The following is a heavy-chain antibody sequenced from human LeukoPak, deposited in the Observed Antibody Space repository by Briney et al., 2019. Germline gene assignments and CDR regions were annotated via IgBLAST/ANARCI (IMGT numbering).Heavy chain of an antibody. J-gene: IGHJ4*02. V-gene: IGHV5-51*01. D-gene: IGHD3-22*01. CDR2: IYPGDSDT. Sequence: GESLKISCKGSGYSFTSYWIGWVRQMPGKGLEWMGIIYPGDSDTRHSPSFQGQVTISAAKSISTAYLQWSSLKASDTAMYYCARLYYYYDSSGYPTSTYFDYWGQGTLVTVSS. CDR1: GYSFTSYW. CDR3: ARLYYYYDSSGYPTSTYFDY.